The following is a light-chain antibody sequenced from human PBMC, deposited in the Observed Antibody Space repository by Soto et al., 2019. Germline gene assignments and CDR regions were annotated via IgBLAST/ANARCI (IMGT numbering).Light chain of an antibody. CDR3: QQYNSYPYT. CDR1: QSISSW. J-gene: IGKJ2*01. Sequence: DIPLTQSPSTLSASVGDRVTITCRASQSISSWLAWYQQKPGKAPKLLIYKASRLQSGVPSRFSGSGSGTDLNLTISSLQPDDFATYYCQQYNSYPYTFGQGTKLEIK. CDR2: KAS. V-gene: IGKV1-5*03.